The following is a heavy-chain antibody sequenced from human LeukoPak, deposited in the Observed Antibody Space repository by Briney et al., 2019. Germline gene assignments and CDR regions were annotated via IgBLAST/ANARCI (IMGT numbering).Heavy chain of an antibody. CDR1: GFTFSNAW. J-gene: IGHJ2*01. CDR2: IKSKTDGGTT. CDR3: TTAPDHHRYFDL. V-gene: IGHV3-15*01. D-gene: IGHD1-14*01. Sequence: GGSLRLSCAASGFTFSNAWMSWVRQAPGKGLEWVGRIKSKTDGGTTDYAAPVKGRFTISRDDSKNTLYLQMNSLKTEDTAVYYCTTAPDHHRYFDLWGRGTLVTVSS.